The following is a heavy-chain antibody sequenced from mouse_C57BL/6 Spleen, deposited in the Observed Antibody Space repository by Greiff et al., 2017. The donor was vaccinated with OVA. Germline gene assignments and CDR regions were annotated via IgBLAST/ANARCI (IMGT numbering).Heavy chain of an antibody. CDR1: GYTFTDYE. V-gene: IGHV1-15*01. CDR3: TRETYLVATYDD. CDR2: IDPETGGT. J-gene: IGHJ2*01. D-gene: IGHD1-1*01. Sequence: QVQLQQSGAELVRPGASVTLSCKASGYTFTDYEMHWVKQTPVHGLEWIGAIDPETGGTAYNQKFKGKAILTADKSSSTAYMELRSLTSEDSAVYYCTRETYLVATYDDWGQGTTLTVSS.